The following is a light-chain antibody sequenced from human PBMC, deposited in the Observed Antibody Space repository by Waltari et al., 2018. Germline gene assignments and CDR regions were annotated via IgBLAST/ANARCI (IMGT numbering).Light chain of an antibody. CDR3: MFWPSNVWV. J-gene: IGLJ3*02. CDR2: YNSDSEK. V-gene: IGLV5-37*01. CDR1: SDINVGDFI. Sequence: QPVPTQPPSSSASPGESARLTCTLPSDINVGDFIIYWYQQKPGSPPRFLLYYNSDSEKAQGSGVPSRFSGSKDASANAGILLISGLQSEDEADYYCMFWPSNVWVFGGGTKLTVL.